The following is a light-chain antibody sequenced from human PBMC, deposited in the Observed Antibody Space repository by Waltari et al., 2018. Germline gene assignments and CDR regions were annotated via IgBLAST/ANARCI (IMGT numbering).Light chain of an antibody. CDR3: CSYVGRNIWV. Sequence: QSALTQPASVSGSPGQSITISCTGSSSDVGFYNLVSWYQQHPDKAPKLLVYEVIERPSGVSNRFSGSKSGNTASLTISVLQAEDEAAYYCCSYVGRNIWVFGGGTKVTVL. V-gene: IGLV2-23*02. J-gene: IGLJ3*02. CDR1: SSDVGFYNL. CDR2: EVI.